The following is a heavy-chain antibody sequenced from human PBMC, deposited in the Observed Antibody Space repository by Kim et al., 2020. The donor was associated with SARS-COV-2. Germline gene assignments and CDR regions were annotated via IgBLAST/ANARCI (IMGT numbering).Heavy chain of an antibody. J-gene: IGHJ5*02. V-gene: IGHV3-23*01. CDR1: GFSFSTYA. Sequence: GGSLRLSCAGSGFSFSTYAMSWVRQAPGKGLEWVAFIRGSGTSAYYADSVEGRFTIYRDNAGNTLYLQMTSLRAEDTAVYYCAKSDSSSSYNWFAPWGQG. CDR2: IRGSGTSA. CDR3: AKSDSSSSYNWFAP. D-gene: IGHD6-13*01.